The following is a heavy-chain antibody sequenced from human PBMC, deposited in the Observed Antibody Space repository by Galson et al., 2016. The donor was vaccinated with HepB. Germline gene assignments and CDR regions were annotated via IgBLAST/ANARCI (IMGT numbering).Heavy chain of an antibody. CDR3: ARSYLLGRGFGS. D-gene: IGHD7-27*01. V-gene: IGHV6-1*01. J-gene: IGHJ4*02. CDR1: GDSVSSNSAG. Sequence: CAISGDSVSSNSAGWYWIRQPPSRGLEWLGRTYYRSKWHFDYAESVESRITINPDTAKNQFSLQLNSVTPEDTAIYYCARSYLLGRGFGSWGQGTLVTVSS. CDR2: TYYRSKWHF.